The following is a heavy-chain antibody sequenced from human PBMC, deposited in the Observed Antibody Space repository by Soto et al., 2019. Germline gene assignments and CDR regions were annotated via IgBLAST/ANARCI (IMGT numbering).Heavy chain of an antibody. CDR1: GFTVSNNY. J-gene: IGHJ4*02. Sequence: EVQLVESGGGLIQPGGSLRLSCAVSGFTVSNNYMSWVRQAPGKGLEGVSVIYSGGYTAYGDSVKGRFTISRDNSKNTQYLEKNGPGAGARAGFYCATRAGGGGYWGQGTLVTVSS. CDR2: IYSGGYT. V-gene: IGHV3-53*01. CDR3: ATRAGGGGY. D-gene: IGHD3-10*01.